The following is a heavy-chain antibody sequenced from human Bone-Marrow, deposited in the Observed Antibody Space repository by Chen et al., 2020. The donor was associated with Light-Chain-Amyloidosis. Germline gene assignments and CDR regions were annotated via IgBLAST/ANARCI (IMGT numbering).Heavy chain of an antibody. V-gene: IGHV3-15*01. CDR3: TTDGRTDY. CDR1: GCTFRCAW. Sequence: EVNLVESGGGLVKPGGSFSLSCVASGCTFRCAWMSWVRQAPGKGLEWLGRIKSDADGGTTDYAAPVQGRFSISRDDSKKTLYLQMSSLKIEDTAMYYCTTDGRTDYWGQGTLVTVSS. J-gene: IGHJ4*02. CDR2: IKSDADGGTT.